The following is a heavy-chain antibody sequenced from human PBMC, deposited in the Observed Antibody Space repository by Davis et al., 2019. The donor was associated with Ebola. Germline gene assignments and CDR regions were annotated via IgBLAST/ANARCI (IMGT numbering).Heavy chain of an antibody. V-gene: IGHV3-23*01. Sequence: GGSLRLSCAASGFTFSSYAMSWVRQAAGKGLEWVSAISGSGGSTYYADSVKGRFTISRDNSKNTLYLQMNSLRAEDTAVYYCAKDRGGIAAVTAWFDPWGQGTLVTVSS. CDR1: GFTFSSYA. CDR2: ISGSGGST. CDR3: AKDRGGIAAVTAWFDP. D-gene: IGHD6-13*01. J-gene: IGHJ5*02.